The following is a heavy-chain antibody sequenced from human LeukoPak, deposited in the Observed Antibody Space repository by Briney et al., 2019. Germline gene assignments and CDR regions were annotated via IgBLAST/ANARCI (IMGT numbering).Heavy chain of an antibody. CDR1: GFTFSSNG. CDR2: ISATGGTI. V-gene: IGHV3-48*04. CDR3: ASARD. J-gene: IGHJ4*02. Sequence: GGSLRLSCAASGFTFSSNGMNWVRQAPGKGLEWVSYISATGGTIYYADSVKGRFTISRDNAKNTLSLQMNSLRAEDTAVYYCASARDWGQGTLVTASS.